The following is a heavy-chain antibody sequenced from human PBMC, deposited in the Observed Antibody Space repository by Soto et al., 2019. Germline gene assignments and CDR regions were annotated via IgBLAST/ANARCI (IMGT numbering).Heavy chain of an antibody. J-gene: IGHJ5*02. Sequence: PSETLSLTCAVSGGSISSGGYSWSWIRQAPGKGLEWIGYIYQSGSTYYNPSLKSRVTISVDRSSNQFSLKLSSVTAADTAVYYCARHRYCTAGRCFLNWFDPWGQGALVTVSS. D-gene: IGHD2-8*02. V-gene: IGHV4-30-2*01. CDR3: ARHRYCTAGRCFLNWFDP. CDR2: IYQSGST. CDR1: GGSISSGGYS.